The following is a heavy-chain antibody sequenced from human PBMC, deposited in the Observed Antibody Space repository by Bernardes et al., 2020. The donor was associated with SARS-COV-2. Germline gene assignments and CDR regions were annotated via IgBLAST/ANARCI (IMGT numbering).Heavy chain of an antibody. D-gene: IGHD3-3*01. CDR1: GGTFSSYA. CDR3: ARVASSGGRFLALDY. J-gene: IGHJ4*02. Sequence: SVKVSCKASGGTFSSYAISWVRQAPGQGLEWMGRIIPILGIANYAQKFQGRVTITADKSTSTAYMELSSLRSEDTAVYYCARVASSGGRFLALDYWGQGTLVTVSS. V-gene: IGHV1-69*04. CDR2: IIPILGIA.